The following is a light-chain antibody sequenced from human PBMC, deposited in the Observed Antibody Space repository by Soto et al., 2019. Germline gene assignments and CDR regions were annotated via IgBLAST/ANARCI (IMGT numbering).Light chain of an antibody. V-gene: IGKV1-39*01. J-gene: IGKJ4*01. CDR3: KQSSAFPLT. CDR1: QSISRY. CDR2: VAS. Sequence: DIQMTQSPSSLSASVGDRVSITCRASQSISRYLNWYQQKPGKAPNLLIYVASSLQSEVPSRFSGSGSGTDFNLTISRLKPEDFATYFCKQSSAFPLTFGGGTKVDIK.